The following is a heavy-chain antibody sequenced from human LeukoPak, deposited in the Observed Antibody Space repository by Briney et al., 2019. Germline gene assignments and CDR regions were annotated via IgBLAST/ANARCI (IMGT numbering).Heavy chain of an antibody. CDR1: GFTFSSYG. CDR2: IWYDGSKK. V-gene: IGHV3-33*01. Sequence: GGSLRLSCAASGFTFSSYGMHWVRQAPGKGLEWVAVIWYDGSKKYYADSVKGRFTISRDHSKNPLYLQMNRLRAEDKAVYYCARDGEWSTLYYFDYWGQGTLVTVSS. J-gene: IGHJ4*02. CDR3: ARDGEWSTLYYFDY. D-gene: IGHD2-8*01.